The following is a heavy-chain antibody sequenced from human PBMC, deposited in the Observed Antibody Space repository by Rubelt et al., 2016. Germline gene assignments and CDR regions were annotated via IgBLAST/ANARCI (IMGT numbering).Heavy chain of an antibody. CDR1: GGSFSGYY. D-gene: IGHD2-2*01. Sequence: QVQLQQWGAGLLKPSETLSLTCAVYGGSFSGYYWSWIRQPPGKGLEWIGEINHSGSTNYNPSLKSRVTISVDTSKNQFSLNLSSGTAAATAVYYCARGFGRGTAAMLLDYYGMDVWGQGTTVTVSS. J-gene: IGHJ6*02. CDR2: INHSGST. CDR3: ARGFGRGTAAMLLDYYGMDV. V-gene: IGHV4-34*01.